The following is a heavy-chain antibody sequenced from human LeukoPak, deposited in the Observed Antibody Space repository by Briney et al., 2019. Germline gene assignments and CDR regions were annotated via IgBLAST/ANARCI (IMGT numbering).Heavy chain of an antibody. J-gene: IGHJ5*02. Sequence: PSETLSLTCTVSGGSISSSSYYWGWIRQPPGKGLERIGSIYHSGSTYYNPSLKSRVTISVDTSKNQFSLRLSSVTAADTAVYYCVRDGYSSSWYWFDPWGQGTLVTVSS. CDR1: GGSISSSSYY. D-gene: IGHD6-13*01. CDR3: VRDGYSSSWYWFDP. V-gene: IGHV4-39*07. CDR2: IYHSGST.